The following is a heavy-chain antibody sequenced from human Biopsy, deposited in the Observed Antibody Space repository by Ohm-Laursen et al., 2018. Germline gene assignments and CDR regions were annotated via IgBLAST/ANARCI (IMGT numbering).Heavy chain of an antibody. CDR2: IWFDGNNK. V-gene: IGHV3-33*06. J-gene: IGHJ3*01. CDR1: GFSFRNYG. D-gene: IGHD3-16*01. CDR3: AKDRESVINLKVMIDAYDV. Sequence: SLRLSCSASGFSFRNYGMHWVRQAPGKGLEWVATIWFDGNNKFYADSVKGRFIISRDNFKKTLHLQMDSLGVDDTAVYYCAKDRESVINLKVMIDAYDVWGKGTMVTASS.